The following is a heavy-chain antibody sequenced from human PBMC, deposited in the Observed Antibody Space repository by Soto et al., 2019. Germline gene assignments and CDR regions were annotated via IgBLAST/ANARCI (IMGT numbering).Heavy chain of an antibody. CDR3: ARLQVEFGELFGFDP. V-gene: IGHV4-39*01. D-gene: IGHD3-10*01. CDR2: IYYSGST. Sequence: SETLSLTCTVSGGSISSSSYYWGWIRQPPGKGLEWIGSIYYSGSTYYNPSLKSRVTISVDTSKNQFSLKLSSVTAADTAVYYCARLQVEFGELFGFDPWGQGTLVTVSS. J-gene: IGHJ5*02. CDR1: GGSISSSSYY.